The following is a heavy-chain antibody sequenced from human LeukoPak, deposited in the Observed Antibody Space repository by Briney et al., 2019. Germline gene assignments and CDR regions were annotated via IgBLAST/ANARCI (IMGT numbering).Heavy chain of an antibody. CDR1: GGSISSYY. Sequence: SETLSLTCTVSGGSISSYYWSWIRQPPGKGLDWIGYIYYTGSSNYNPSLKSRVAMSVDTSTNQFSLGLSSVTAADTAVYYCARDAKGSFGFGFDYWGQGMLVTVSS. J-gene: IGHJ4*02. V-gene: IGHV4-59*01. CDR3: ARDAKGSFGFGFDY. CDR2: IYYTGSS. D-gene: IGHD5-18*01.